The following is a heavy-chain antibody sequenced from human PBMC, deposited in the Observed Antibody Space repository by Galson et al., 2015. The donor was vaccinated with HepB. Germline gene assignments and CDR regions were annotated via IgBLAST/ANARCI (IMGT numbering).Heavy chain of an antibody. D-gene: IGHD1-26*01. CDR3: ARGHIVGATM. CDR2: IRYDGSNK. V-gene: IGHV3-30*02. CDR1: GFTFSSYG. Sequence: SLRLSCAASGFTFSSYGMHWVRQAPGKGLEWVAFIRYDGSNKYYADSVKGRFTISRDNSKNTLYLQMNGLRAEDTAVYYCARGHIVGATMWGQGTLVTVSS. J-gene: IGHJ4*01.